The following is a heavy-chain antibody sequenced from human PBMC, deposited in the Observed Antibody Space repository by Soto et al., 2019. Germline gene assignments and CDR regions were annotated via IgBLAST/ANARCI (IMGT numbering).Heavy chain of an antibody. J-gene: IGHJ5*02. V-gene: IGHV3-30*18. CDR3: AKELAVADGWFDP. D-gene: IGHD6-19*01. CDR2: ISYDGSNK. Sequence: GGSLRLSCAASGFTFSSYGMHWVRQAPGKGLEWVAVISYDGSNKYYADSVKGRFTISRDNSKNTLYLQMNSLRAEDTAVYYCAKELAVADGWFDPWGQGTLVTVSS. CDR1: GFTFSSYG.